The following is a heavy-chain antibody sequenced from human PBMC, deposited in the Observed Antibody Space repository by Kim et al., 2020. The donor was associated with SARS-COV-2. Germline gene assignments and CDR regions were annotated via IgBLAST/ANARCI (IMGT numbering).Heavy chain of an antibody. V-gene: IGHV3-21*01. D-gene: IGHD2-15*01. CDR3: ARDLRYCSGGSCPRDAFDI. J-gene: IGHJ3*02. CDR1: GFTFSSYS. CDR2: ISSSSSYI. Sequence: GGSLRLSCAASGFTFSSYSMNWVRQAPGKGLEWVSSISSSSSYIYYADSVKGRFTISRDNAKNSLYLQMNSLRAEDTAVYYCARDLRYCSGGSCPRDAFDIWGQGTMVTVSS.